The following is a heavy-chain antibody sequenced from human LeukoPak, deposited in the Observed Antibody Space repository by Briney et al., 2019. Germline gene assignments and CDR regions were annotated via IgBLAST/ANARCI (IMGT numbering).Heavy chain of an antibody. CDR2: ISGSGGST. Sequence: GGSLRLSCEASGFTFSNYWMSWVRQAPGKGLEWVSAISGSGGSTYYADSVKGRFTISRDNSKNTLYLQMNSLRAEDTAVYYCAKEGKWLRTIDYWGQGTLVTVSS. J-gene: IGHJ4*02. CDR1: GFTFSNYW. D-gene: IGHD5-12*01. V-gene: IGHV3-23*01. CDR3: AKEGKWLRTIDY.